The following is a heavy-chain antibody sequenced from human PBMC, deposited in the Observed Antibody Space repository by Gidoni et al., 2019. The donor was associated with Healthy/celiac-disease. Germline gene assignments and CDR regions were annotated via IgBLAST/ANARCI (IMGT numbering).Heavy chain of an antibody. D-gene: IGHD3-3*01. CDR1: GYSLSRGYY. V-gene: IGHV4-38-2*02. CDR2: IYHSGST. CDR3: ARNYDFWSGYHTPFDY. Sequence: QVPLQASGPGLVKPSETLSLTCTVSGYSLSRGYYWGWIRQPPGKGLEWIGSIYHSGSTYYNPSLKSRGTISVDTSKNQFSLKLSSVTAADTAVYYCARNYDFWSGYHTPFDYWGQGTLVTVSS. J-gene: IGHJ4*02.